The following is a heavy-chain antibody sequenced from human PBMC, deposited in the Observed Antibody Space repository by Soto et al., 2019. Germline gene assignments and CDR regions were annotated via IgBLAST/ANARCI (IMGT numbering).Heavy chain of an antibody. V-gene: IGHV1-8*01. Sequence: QVQLVQSGAEVKRPGASVKVSCKASGDTFTRYEINWVRQAPGQGLEWMGWMNPHSRTTGLAQKFQGRLTLTRETSITSSTTTAYMELTSLRSDDTAIYYCSSGGGGTTILLHFWGQGTLVTVSS. CDR2: MNPHSRTT. CDR1: GDTFTRYE. J-gene: IGHJ4*02. CDR3: SSGGGGTTILLHF. D-gene: IGHD3-3*01.